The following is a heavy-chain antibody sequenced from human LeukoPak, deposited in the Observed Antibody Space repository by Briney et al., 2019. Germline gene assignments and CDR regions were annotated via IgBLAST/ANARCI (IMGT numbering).Heavy chain of an antibody. Sequence: HPGGSLRLSCAASGFTFIQYWMNWVRQAPGKGLEWVACIKKDGSDKYYVDSVKGRFTVSRDSSLYLQMNSLRVEDTAVYYCARDLGRADGAFDIGGQGTMVTVSS. V-gene: IGHV3-7*01. D-gene: IGHD1-14*01. CDR3: ARDLGRADGAFDI. CDR2: IKKDGSDK. J-gene: IGHJ3*02. CDR1: GFTFIQYW.